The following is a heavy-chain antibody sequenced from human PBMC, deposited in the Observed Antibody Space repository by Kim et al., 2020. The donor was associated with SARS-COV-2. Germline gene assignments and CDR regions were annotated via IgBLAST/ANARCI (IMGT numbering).Heavy chain of an antibody. CDR1: GFTFSSYA. J-gene: IGHJ6*02. CDR3: AKEGGGLSFFLYYGMDV. V-gene: IGHV3-23*01. D-gene: IGHD3-16*01. CDR2: ISGSGGST. Sequence: GGSLRLSCAASGFTFSSYAMSWVRQAPGKGLEWVSAISGSGGSTYYADSVKGRFTISRDNSKNTLYLQMNSLRAEDTAVYYCAKEGGGLSFFLYYGMDVWGQGTTVTVSS.